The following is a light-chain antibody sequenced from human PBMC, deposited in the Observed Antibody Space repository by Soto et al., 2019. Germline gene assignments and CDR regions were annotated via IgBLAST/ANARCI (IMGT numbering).Light chain of an antibody. J-gene: IGKJ5*01. CDR1: QSVSSK. Sequence: EIVMTQSPATLSVSPGERATLSCRASQSVSSKLAWYQQKPGQAPRLLIYGASTRATGIPARFSGSGSGTEFTLTISSLQSEDFAVYYCQQYNSWSPITFGQGTRLEN. V-gene: IGKV3-15*01. CDR2: GAS. CDR3: QQYNSWSPIT.